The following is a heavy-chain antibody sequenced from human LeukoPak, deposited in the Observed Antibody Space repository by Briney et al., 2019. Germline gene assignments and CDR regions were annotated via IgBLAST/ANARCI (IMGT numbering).Heavy chain of an antibody. J-gene: IGHJ4*01. CDR2: IRSKSYSGTT. CDR1: SLLHWLL. Sequence: SGGSLSLLCTACSLLHWLLHAMGLRQAPGKGLEWVAFIRSKSYSGTTEHAASVKGRFIISRDDSKSIADLQMNSLNTDDSAVNYCTRGIRLSPSRYSIDDWGQGTLVTVSS. D-gene: IGHD3-9*01. V-gene: IGHV3-49*04. CDR3: TRGIRLSPSRYSIDD.